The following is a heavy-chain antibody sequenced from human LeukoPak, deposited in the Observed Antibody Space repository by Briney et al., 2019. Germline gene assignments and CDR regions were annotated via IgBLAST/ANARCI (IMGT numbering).Heavy chain of an antibody. CDR3: ATSIVVASATRGNPPPYHYYYGMDV. D-gene: IGHD2-2*01. V-gene: IGHV1-69*13. CDR2: IIPIFGTA. CDR1: GGTFSNYA. Sequence: VKVSCKASGGTFSNYAINWVRQAPGQGLEWMGGIIPIFGTANYEQKFQGRVTITADESTSTAYMELSSLRSEDTAVYYCATSIVVASATRGNPPPYHYYYGMDVWGQGTTVTVSS. J-gene: IGHJ6*02.